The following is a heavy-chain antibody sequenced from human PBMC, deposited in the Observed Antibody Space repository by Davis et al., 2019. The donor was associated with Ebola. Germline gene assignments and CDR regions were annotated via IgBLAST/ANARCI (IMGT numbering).Heavy chain of an antibody. V-gene: IGHV3-7*01. J-gene: IGHJ4*02. CDR2: IQRDGSQQ. Sequence: GESLKISCAASGFTFSSYGMHWVRQAPGKGLEWVANIQRDGSQQNYVDSVRGRFIISRDNAKKSFHLQMNNLRVEDTAVYYCAPEKLGFWGQGTLVTVSS. CDR1: GFTFSSYG. D-gene: IGHD3-16*01. CDR3: APEKLGF.